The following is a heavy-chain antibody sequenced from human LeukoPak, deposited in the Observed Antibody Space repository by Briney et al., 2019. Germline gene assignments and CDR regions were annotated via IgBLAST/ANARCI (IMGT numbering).Heavy chain of an antibody. D-gene: IGHD3-16*01. CDR2: IHYSGST. Sequence: SETLSLTCTVSSGSISTYYWSWIRQPPGKGLEWIGYIHYSGSTNYNPSLKSRVSISVDTSKNQFSLKLSSVTAADTAVYYCARETSQKGAHYMDVWGKGTTVTISS. J-gene: IGHJ6*03. V-gene: IGHV4-59*01. CDR3: ARETSQKGAHYMDV. CDR1: SGSISTYY.